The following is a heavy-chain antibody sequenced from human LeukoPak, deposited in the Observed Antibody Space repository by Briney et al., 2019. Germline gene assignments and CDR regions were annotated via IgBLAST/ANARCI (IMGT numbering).Heavy chain of an antibody. CDR3: VRASPDYASSGYPIDY. CDR2: IYHSGST. J-gene: IGHJ4*02. Sequence: PSETLSLTCAVSGGSISSNKWWNWVRQPPGKGLEWVGEIYHSGSTNYNPSLKSRVTISVDKSRNQFSLKVTSVTAADTAVYYCVRASPDYASSGYPIDYWGQGTLVAVSS. CDR1: GGSISSNKW. D-gene: IGHD3-22*01. V-gene: IGHV4-4*02.